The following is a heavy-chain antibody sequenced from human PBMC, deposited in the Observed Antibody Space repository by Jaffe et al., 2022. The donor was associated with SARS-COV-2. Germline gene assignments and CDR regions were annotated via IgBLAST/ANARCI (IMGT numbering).Heavy chain of an antibody. V-gene: IGHV3-11*01. D-gene: IGHD7-27*01. J-gene: IGHJ6*03. CDR1: GFTFGDYY. CDR3: AREKDGDEEYYYYMDV. Sequence: QVQLVEYGGGLVKPGGSLRLSCAVSGFTFGDYYMSWIRQAPGKGLEWISYISSGGTSIYYADSVKGRFTISRDNAKNTLFLQMNSLRAEDTAIYYCAREKDGDEEYYYYMDVWGKGTTVTVSS. CDR2: ISSGGTSI.